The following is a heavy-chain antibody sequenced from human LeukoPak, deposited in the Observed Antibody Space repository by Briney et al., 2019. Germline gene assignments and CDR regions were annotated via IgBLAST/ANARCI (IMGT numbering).Heavy chain of an antibody. Sequence: GGSLRLSCAASGFTFSSYAMSWVRQAPGKGLEWVSAISGSGGSTYYADSVKGRFTISRDNSKNTLYLQMNSLRAEDAAVYYCAKSEDYDILTGYYPLDYWGQGTLVTVSS. J-gene: IGHJ4*02. D-gene: IGHD3-9*01. V-gene: IGHV3-23*01. CDR2: ISGSGGST. CDR3: AKSEDYDILTGYYPLDY. CDR1: GFTFSSYA.